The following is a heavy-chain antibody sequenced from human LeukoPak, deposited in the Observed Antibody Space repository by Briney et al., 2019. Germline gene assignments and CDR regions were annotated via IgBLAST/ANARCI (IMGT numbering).Heavy chain of an antibody. J-gene: IGHJ4*02. D-gene: IGHD3-9*01. V-gene: IGHV3-48*03. Sequence: GGSLRLSCAASGFTFSSYEMNWVRQAPGKGLEWVSYISSSGSTIYYADSVKGRFTISRDNAKNSLYLQMNSLRAEDTAVYYCARDVSPLRYFDWSFDYWGQGTLVTVSS. CDR3: ARDVSPLRYFDWSFDY. CDR2: ISSSGSTI. CDR1: GFTFSSYE.